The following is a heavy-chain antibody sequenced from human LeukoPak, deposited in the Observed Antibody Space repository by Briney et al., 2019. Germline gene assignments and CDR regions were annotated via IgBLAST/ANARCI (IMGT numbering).Heavy chain of an antibody. V-gene: IGHV4-34*01. Sequence: SETLSLTCAVYGGSFSGYYWSWIRQPPGGGLEWIGEITHRGSTNYNPSLKSRVTISVDTSKNQFSLKLNSVTAADTAVYYCARYDIVATNWFDPWGQGTLVTVSS. CDR2: ITHRGST. CDR1: GGSFSGYY. J-gene: IGHJ5*02. D-gene: IGHD5-12*01. CDR3: ARYDIVATNWFDP.